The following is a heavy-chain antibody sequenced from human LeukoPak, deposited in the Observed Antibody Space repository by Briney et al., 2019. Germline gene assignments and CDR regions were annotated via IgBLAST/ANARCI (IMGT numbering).Heavy chain of an antibody. CDR2: ISAYNGNT. Sequence: ASVKVSCKASGYTLASYGISWVRQAPGQGLEWMGWISAYNGNTNYAQKLQGRVTMTTDTSTSTAYMELRSLRSDDTAVYYCARDHRGYSYGSDPFGYWGQGTLVTVSS. CDR3: ARDHRGYSYGSDPFGY. D-gene: IGHD5-18*01. CDR1: GYTLASYG. J-gene: IGHJ4*02. V-gene: IGHV1-18*01.